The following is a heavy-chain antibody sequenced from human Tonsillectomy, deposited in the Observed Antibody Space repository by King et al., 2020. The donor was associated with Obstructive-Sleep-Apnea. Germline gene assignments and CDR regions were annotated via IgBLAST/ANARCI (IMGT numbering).Heavy chain of an antibody. CDR1: GFTFSDYY. V-gene: IGHV3-11*01. Sequence: VQLVESGGGLVKPGGSLRLSFAASGFTFSDYYMSWIRQAPGKGLEWVSYISGGGTTIYYADSVKGRVTISRDNAKKSLYLQMNSLRAEDTAVFYCAWFVELGATTWGQGTLVTVSS. CDR2: ISGGGTTI. CDR3: AWFVELGATT. D-gene: IGHD1-26*01. J-gene: IGHJ4*02.